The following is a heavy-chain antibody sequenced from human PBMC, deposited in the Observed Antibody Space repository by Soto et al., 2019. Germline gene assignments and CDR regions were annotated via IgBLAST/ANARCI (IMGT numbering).Heavy chain of an antibody. J-gene: IGHJ3*02. D-gene: IGHD4-17*01. CDR2: ISFDGSNQ. CDR3: SRFYGGNSDSVFDK. Sequence: QVRLVESGGGVAQSGGSLRLSCEPSGFAFSGYGMNWVRQAPGKGLEWVATISFDGSNQDYAASVKGRFTVSRDNSKRVLYLHLSSLNAQDTAVYYCSRFYGGNSDSVFDKWGQGTLVTVSS. V-gene: IGHV3-30*03. CDR1: GFAFSGYG.